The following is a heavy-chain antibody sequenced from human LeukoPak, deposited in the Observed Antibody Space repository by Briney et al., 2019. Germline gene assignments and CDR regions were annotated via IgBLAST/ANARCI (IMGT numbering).Heavy chain of an antibody. CDR1: GFTVSYNY. D-gene: IGHD3-16*01. J-gene: IGHJ4*02. Sequence: GGSLRLSCAASGFTVSYNYMSWVRQAPGKGLQWVSVIYSAGSTYYADSVKGRFTISRDSSKNTLYLQMNSLRADDTAVYYCASHSYTLPDYWGQGTLVTVSS. V-gene: IGHV3-53*01. CDR3: ASHSYTLPDY. CDR2: IYSAGST.